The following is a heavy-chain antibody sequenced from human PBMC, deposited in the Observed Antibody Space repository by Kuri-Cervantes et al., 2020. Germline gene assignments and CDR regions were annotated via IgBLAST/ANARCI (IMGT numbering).Heavy chain of an antibody. D-gene: IGHD6-19*01. CDR2: ISGSGGST. CDR1: GFTGSSNY. Sequence: GESLKISCAASGFTGSSNYMGWVRQAPGKGLEWVSAISGSGGSTYYVDSAKGRFTISRDNSKNTLYLQMNSLRAEDTAVYYCAKSSRQWLRAFDVWGQGTMVTVSS. J-gene: IGHJ3*01. CDR3: AKSSRQWLRAFDV. V-gene: IGHV3-23*01.